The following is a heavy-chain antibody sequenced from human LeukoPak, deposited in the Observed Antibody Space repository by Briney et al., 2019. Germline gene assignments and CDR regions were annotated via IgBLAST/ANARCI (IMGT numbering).Heavy chain of an antibody. D-gene: IGHD3-16*01. Sequence: GGSLRLSCAASGFTFSNFGMHWVRQAPGKGLEWVANMNQDGSGKYYVDSVKGRFAISRDNAKNSLYLQMNNLRVEDTAVYYCARDNDRKDDSWGQGTLVTVSS. J-gene: IGHJ5*02. CDR1: GFTFSNFG. CDR2: MNQDGSGK. V-gene: IGHV3-7*01. CDR3: ARDNDRKDDS.